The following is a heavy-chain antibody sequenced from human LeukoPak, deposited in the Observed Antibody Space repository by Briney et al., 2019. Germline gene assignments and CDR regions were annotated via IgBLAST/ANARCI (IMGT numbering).Heavy chain of an antibody. V-gene: IGHV1-69*05. CDR1: GGTFSSYA. J-gene: IGHJ4*02. CDR3: ARPDYGLLGTIRSRGFDY. D-gene: IGHD7-27*01. Sequence: SVKVSCKASGGTFSSYAISWVRQAPGQGLEWMGAIIPIFGTANYAQKFQGRVRITTNESTSTAYMELSSLRSEDTAVYYCARPDYGLLGTIRSRGFDYWGQGTLVTVSS. CDR2: IIPIFGTA.